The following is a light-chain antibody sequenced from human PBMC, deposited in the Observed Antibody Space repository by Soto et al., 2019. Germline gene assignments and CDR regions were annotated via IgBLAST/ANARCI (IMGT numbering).Light chain of an antibody. J-gene: IGLJ2*01. CDR1: SSDVGGYNY. V-gene: IGLV2-14*01. Sequence: QSVLTQPASVSGSPGQSITISCTGTSSDVGGYNYVSWYQQHPGKAPKLMIYDVSNRPSGVSNRFSGSKSGNTASPTISGLQAEDEADYYCSSYTSSSTVHVVFGGGTKLTVL. CDR3: SSYTSSSTVHVV. CDR2: DVS.